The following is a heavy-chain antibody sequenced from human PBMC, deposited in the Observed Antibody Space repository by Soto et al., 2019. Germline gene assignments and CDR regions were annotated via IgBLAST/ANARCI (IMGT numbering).Heavy chain of an antibody. Sequence: PSETLSLTCTVSGGSISSYYWSWIRQPPGKGLEWIGYIYYSGSTNYNPSLKSRVTISVDTSKNQFSLKLSSVTAADTAVYYCARGAEQLPPLDNYYHYYMAVWGKGTTVTVSS. CDR2: IYYSGST. J-gene: IGHJ6*03. D-gene: IGHD1-1*01. V-gene: IGHV4-59*01. CDR3: ARGAEQLPPLDNYYHYYMAV. CDR1: GGSISSYY.